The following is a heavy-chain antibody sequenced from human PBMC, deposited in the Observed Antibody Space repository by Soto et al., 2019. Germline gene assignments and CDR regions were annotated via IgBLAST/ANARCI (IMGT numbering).Heavy chain of an antibody. J-gene: IGHJ4*02. Sequence: EVQLVESGGGLVQPGGSLRLSCAASGFTVSYNYMSWVRQAPGKGLEWVSVIYSGGSTYYADSVKGRFTISRDNSKNTVYLQMNSLRAEDTAVYYCARAPYSYGDGGGFDFWGQGTLVTVSS. D-gene: IGHD5-18*01. V-gene: IGHV3-66*01. CDR3: ARAPYSYGDGGGFDF. CDR2: IYSGGST. CDR1: GFTVSYNY.